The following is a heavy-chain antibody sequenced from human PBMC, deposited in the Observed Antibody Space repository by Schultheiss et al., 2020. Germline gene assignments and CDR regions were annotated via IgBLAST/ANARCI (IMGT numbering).Heavy chain of an antibody. D-gene: IGHD6-13*01. Sequence: GGSLRLSCAASGFTFSSYSMNWVRQAPGKGLEWVSSISSSSSYIYYADSVKGRFTISRDNSKNTLYLQMNNLRAEDTAVYYCARGESSSWPYFDYWGQGTLVTVA. CDR1: GFTFSSYS. CDR3: ARGESSSWPYFDY. J-gene: IGHJ4*02. V-gene: IGHV3-21*01. CDR2: ISSSSSYI.